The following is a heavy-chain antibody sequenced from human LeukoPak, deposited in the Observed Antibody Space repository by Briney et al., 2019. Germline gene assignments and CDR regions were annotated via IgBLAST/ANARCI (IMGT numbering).Heavy chain of an antibody. CDR3: GIRWRGIQLWLDY. J-gene: IGHJ5*01. Sequence: GAAVTVSCKASGGAFSSYAISRVRQAPGPGLDWMGGIIPIFGTANYAQTFQGRVTITADESTSTAYMELSKLRTGARAAVQNGIRWRGIQLWLDYSGDGTLVTVSS. D-gene: IGHD5-18*01. CDR2: IIPIFGTA. V-gene: IGHV1-69*13. CDR1: GGAFSSYA.